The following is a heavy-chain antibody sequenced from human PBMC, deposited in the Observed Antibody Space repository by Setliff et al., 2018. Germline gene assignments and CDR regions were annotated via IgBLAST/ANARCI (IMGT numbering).Heavy chain of an antibody. V-gene: IGHV4-34*01. CDR2: INHSGST. Sequence: SETLSLTCAVYGGSFSGYYWSWIRQPPGKGLEWIGEINHSGSTNYNPSRKSRVTISVDTSKNQFSLKLSSVTAAETAVYYCARAPQYSNFWYALSWWDLWGQGTLVTVSS. J-gene: IGHJ5*02. CDR1: GGSFSGYY. CDR3: ARAPQYSNFWYALSWWDL. D-gene: IGHD3-3*01.